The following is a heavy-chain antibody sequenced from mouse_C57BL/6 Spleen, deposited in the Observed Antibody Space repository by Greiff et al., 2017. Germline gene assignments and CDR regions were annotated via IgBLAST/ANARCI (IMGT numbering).Heavy chain of an antibody. CDR3: ARDKGSLWYFDV. V-gene: IGHV1-52*01. J-gene: IGHJ1*03. CDR1: GYTFTSYW. CDR2: IDPSDSET. D-gene: IGHD1-1*01. Sequence: QVQLQQPGAELVRPGSSVKLSCKASGYTFTSYWMHWVKQRPIQGLEWIGNIDPSDSETHYNQKFKDKATLTVDKSSSTAYMQLSSLTSEDSAVYYCARDKGSLWYFDVWGTGTTVTVSS.